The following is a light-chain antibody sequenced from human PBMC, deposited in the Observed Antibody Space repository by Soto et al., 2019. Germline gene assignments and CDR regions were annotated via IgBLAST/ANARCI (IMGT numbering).Light chain of an antibody. CDR3: LQHNSDPWT. Sequence: DIQMTQSPSSLSASVGDRVTLTCRVSQDIKDHLVWYQQKPGKAPKRLIYVVSRLQSGVPPRFSGSGSGTEFTLTISSLQPEDLGVYFCLQHNSDPWTFGQGTKVEI. J-gene: IGKJ1*01. CDR1: QDIKDH. V-gene: IGKV1-17*01. CDR2: VVS.